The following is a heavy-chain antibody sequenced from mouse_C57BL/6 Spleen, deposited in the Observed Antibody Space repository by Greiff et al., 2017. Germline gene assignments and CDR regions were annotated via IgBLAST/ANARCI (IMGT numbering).Heavy chain of an antibody. D-gene: IGHD2-2*01. J-gene: IGHJ1*03. CDR1: GYSITSDY. CDR3: ARYPSHYYGYFTGYFDV. CDR2: ISYSGST. Sequence: DVKLQESGPGLAKPSQTLSLTCSVTGYSITSDYWHWIRKFPGNKLEYMGYISYSGSTYYTPSLKSRISITRDTSKNQYYLQLNSVTTENTDTYYCARYPSHYYGYFTGYFDVWGTGTTVTVSS. V-gene: IGHV3-8*01.